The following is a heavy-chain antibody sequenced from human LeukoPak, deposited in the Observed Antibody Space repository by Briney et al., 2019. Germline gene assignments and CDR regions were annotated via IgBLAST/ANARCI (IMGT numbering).Heavy chain of an antibody. V-gene: IGHV3-30*02. CDR3: AKDSLIFGVDSNLDY. J-gene: IGHJ4*02. Sequence: GGSLSLSCAASGFTFSSYGMHWVRQAPGKGLEWVAFIRYDGSNKYYADSVKGRFTISRDNSKNTLYLQMNSLRAEDTAVYYCAKDSLIFGVDSNLDYWGQGTLVTVSS. CDR2: IRYDGSNK. D-gene: IGHD3-3*01. CDR1: GFTFSSYG.